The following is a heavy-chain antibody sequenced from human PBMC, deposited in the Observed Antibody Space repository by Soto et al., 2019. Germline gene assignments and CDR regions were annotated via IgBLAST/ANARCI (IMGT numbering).Heavy chain of an antibody. CDR3: ARHPNRVLLWFGELSWFDP. D-gene: IGHD3-10*01. V-gene: IGHV5-51*01. Sequence: GESLKISCKGSGYSFTSYWIGWVRQMPGKGLEWMGIIYPGDSDTRYSPSFQGQVTISADKSISTAYLQWSSLKASDTAMYYCARHPNRVLLWFGELSWFDPWGQGTLVTVSS. CDR1: GYSFTSYW. J-gene: IGHJ5*02. CDR2: IYPGDSDT.